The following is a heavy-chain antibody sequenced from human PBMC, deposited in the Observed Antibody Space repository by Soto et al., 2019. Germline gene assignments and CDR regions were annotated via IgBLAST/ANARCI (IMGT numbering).Heavy chain of an antibody. D-gene: IGHD3-10*01. Sequence: EVQLVESGGGLVQPGGSLRLSCAVSGFTFSDHYINWVRQAPGKGLEWVGRTRNKAHSYTTEYAASVKGRFTISRDDSKNSVYLQMNSLKTEDTAVYYCARGPISMVRGKPPSLDYWGQGTLVTVSS. V-gene: IGHV3-72*01. CDR2: TRNKAHSYTT. CDR1: GFTFSDHY. CDR3: ARGPISMVRGKPPSLDY. J-gene: IGHJ4*02.